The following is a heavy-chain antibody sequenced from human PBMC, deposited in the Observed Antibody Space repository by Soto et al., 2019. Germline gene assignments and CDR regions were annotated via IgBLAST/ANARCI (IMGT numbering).Heavy chain of an antibody. D-gene: IGHD6-13*01. V-gene: IGHV3-23*01. J-gene: IGHJ4*02. CDR2: ISGSGGNT. CDR1: GFTFSSYA. Sequence: GGSLRLSCAASGFTFSSYAMSWVRQAPGKGLEWVSAISGSGGNTYYADSVKGRFTISRDNSTNTLYLQMNSLRAEDTAVYYCAKDQLHWGSSSWPFYFDYWGQGTLVTVSS. CDR3: AKDQLHWGSSSWPFYFDY.